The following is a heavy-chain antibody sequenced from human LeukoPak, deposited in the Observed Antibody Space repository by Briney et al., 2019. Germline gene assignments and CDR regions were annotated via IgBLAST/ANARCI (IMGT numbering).Heavy chain of an antibody. V-gene: IGHV4-4*02. CDR3: ARVLRAATWRYPMDY. CDR2: IYHSGST. Sequence: SGTLSLTCAVSGGSISSSNWWSWVRQPPGKGLEWIGEIYHSGSTNYNPPLKSRVTISVDKSKNQFSLKLSSVTAADTAVYYCARVLRAATWRYPMDYWGQGTLVTVSS. D-gene: IGHD3-9*01. J-gene: IGHJ4*02. CDR1: GGSISSSNW.